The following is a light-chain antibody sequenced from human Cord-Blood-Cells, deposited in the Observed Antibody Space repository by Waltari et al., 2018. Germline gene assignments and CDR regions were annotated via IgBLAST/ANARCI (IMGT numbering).Light chain of an antibody. CDR1: QSVLYSSNNKNY. CDR2: WAS. V-gene: IGKV4-1*01. J-gene: IGKJ2*03. Sequence: IVMTQSPDSLAVSLGERATIKCKSSQSVLYSSNNKNYLAWYQQKPGQPPKLLIYWASTRESGVPDRFSGSGSGTYFTLTISSLQSEDVAVYYCQQYYSTPDSFGQGTKLEIK. CDR3: QQYYSTPDS.